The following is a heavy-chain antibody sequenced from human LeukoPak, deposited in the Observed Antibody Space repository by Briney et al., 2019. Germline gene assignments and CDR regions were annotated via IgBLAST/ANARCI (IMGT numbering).Heavy chain of an antibody. CDR2: IKQDGSEK. V-gene: IGHV3-7*01. D-gene: IGHD3-22*01. J-gene: IGHJ4*02. CDR3: ARDGDATSGSFDY. Sequence: GGSLRLSCAVSGFTFSTYWMSWVCQAPGKGLEWVANIKQDGSEKNYVDSVKGRFTISRDNARNSLYLQMKSLRGEDTAVYYCARDGDATSGSFDYWGQGTLVTVSS. CDR1: GFTFSTYW.